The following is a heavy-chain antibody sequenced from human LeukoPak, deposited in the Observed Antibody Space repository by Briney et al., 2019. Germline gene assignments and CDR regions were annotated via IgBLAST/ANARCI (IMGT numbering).Heavy chain of an antibody. CDR1: GYTFTSYG. V-gene: IGHV1-18*01. J-gene: IGHJ3*02. Sequence: GASVKVSCKASGYTFTSYGISWVRQAPGQGLEWMGWISAYNGNTNYAQKLQGRVSMTTDTSTSTAYMELRSLRSDDTAVYYCARERAAGHGMTDAFDIWGQGTMVTVSS. CDR3: ARERAAGHGMTDAFDI. D-gene: IGHD6-13*01. CDR2: ISAYNGNT.